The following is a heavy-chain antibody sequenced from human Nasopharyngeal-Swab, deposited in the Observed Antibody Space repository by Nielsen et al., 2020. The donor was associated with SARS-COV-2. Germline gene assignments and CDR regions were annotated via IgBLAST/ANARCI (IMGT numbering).Heavy chain of an antibody. J-gene: IGHJ4*02. V-gene: IGHV3-7*01. CDR3: ARVFGWELLRDGFDY. D-gene: IGHD1-26*01. CDR2: IKQDGSEK. CDR1: GFTFSSYW. Sequence: GGSLRLSCAASGFTFSSYWMSWVRQAPGKGLEWVPNIKQDGSEKYYVDSVKGRFTISRDNAKNSLYLQMTSLRAEDTAVYYCARVFGWELLRDGFDYWGQGTLVTVSS.